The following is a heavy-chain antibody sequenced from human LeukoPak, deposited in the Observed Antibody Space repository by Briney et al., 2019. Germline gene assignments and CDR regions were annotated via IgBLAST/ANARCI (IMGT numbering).Heavy chain of an antibody. CDR2: INNDGSYA. V-gene: IGHV3-74*01. CDR1: GIAFSNHW. J-gene: IGHJ5*02. Sequence: GGSLRLSCAASGIAFSNHWMHWVRQAPGKGLEWVSWINNDGSYAVYADSVRARFTISRDNAKNTLYLEMNSLRPEDTAVYYCARDRPHNWFDPWGQGTLVTVSS. CDR3: ARDRPHNWFDP.